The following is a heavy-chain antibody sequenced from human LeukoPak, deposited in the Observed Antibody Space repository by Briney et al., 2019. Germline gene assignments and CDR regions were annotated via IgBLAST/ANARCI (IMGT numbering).Heavy chain of an antibody. D-gene: IGHD6-19*01. J-gene: IGHJ3*02. CDR3: ASSLYSSGWYCAFDI. CDR2: ISSSSSYI. CDR1: GFTFSSYS. V-gene: IGHV3-21*01. Sequence: PGGSLRLSCAASGFTFSSYSMNWVRQAPGKGLEWVSSISSSSSYIYYADSVKGRFTISRDNAKHSLYLQMNSLRAEDTAVYYCASSLYSSGWYCAFDIWGQGTMVTVSS.